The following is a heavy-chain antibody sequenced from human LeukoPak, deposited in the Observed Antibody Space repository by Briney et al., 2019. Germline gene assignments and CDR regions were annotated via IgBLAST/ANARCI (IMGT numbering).Heavy chain of an antibody. CDR3: ARDSVDYGDSVYYYYGMDV. V-gene: IGHV4-34*01. Sequence: SETLSLTCAVSGGSFSAYYWTWIRQPPGKGLEWIGEINHSGSANYNPSLKSRVTISLDTSKNQFSLKLSSVTAADTAVYYCARDSVDYGDSVYYYYGMDVWGQGTTVTVSS. J-gene: IGHJ6*02. CDR2: INHSGSA. D-gene: IGHD4-17*01. CDR1: GGSFSAYY.